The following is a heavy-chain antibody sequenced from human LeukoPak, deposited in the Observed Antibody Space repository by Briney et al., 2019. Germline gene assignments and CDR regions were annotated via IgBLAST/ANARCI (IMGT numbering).Heavy chain of an antibody. D-gene: IGHD4-17*01. CDR2: IYYSGST. CDR3: ARWGGGTTVTSFDY. Sequence: SETLSLTCTVSGGSISSYYWSWIRQPPGKGLEWIGYIYYSGSTNYNPSLKSRVTISVDTSKNQFSLKLSSVTAADTAVYYCARWGGGTTVTSFDYWGQGTLVTVSS. CDR1: GGSISSYY. V-gene: IGHV4-59*01. J-gene: IGHJ4*02.